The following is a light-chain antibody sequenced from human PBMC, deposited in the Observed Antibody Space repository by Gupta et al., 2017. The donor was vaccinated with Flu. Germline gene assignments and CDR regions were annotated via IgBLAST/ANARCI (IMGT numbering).Light chain of an antibody. CDR3: QSYDSSLSAYV. V-gene: IGLV1-40*01. Sequence: SVLTQPPSMSRAPGQRVTIGCPAGSANIGAGYYVPWYQQLPGTAPKLLIYANNDRPSGVPDRFSGSKSDISAALAITGLQSGDEADYYCQSYDSSLSAYVFGTGTKVTVL. J-gene: IGLJ1*01. CDR1: SANIGAGYY. CDR2: ANN.